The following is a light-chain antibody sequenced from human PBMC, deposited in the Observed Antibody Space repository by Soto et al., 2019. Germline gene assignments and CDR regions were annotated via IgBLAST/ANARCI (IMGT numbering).Light chain of an antibody. CDR3: QQYNSYSCA. V-gene: IGKV1-5*01. Sequence: DIQMTQSPSTLSASVGDRVTITCRASQSISSWLAWYQQKPGKAPKLLIYDASSLESGVPSRFIGSGSGTEFPLTISILQPDDFATYYCQQYNSYSCAFGQGTKVEIK. CDR1: QSISSW. J-gene: IGKJ1*01. CDR2: DAS.